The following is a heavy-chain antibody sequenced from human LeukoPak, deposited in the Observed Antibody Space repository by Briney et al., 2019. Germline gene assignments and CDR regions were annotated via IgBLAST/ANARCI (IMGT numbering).Heavy chain of an antibody. CDR2: ITSDSGHI. D-gene: IGHD1-26*01. Sequence: PGGSLRLSCAASGFAFSTYDMHWVRHATGKGLEWVSSITSDSGHIYYADSVKGRFTISRDNAKNSLYLQMNSLRAEDTAVYYCASPGGNDYWGQGTLVTVSS. CDR1: GFAFSTYD. V-gene: IGHV3-21*01. J-gene: IGHJ4*02. CDR3: ASPGGNDY.